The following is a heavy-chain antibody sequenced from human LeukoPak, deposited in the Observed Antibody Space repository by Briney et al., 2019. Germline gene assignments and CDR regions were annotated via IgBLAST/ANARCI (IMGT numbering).Heavy chain of an antibody. Sequence: ASVKVSCKTSGYPFTTWEINWVRQAAGRGLEWMGWVHPNSGNTAYAQKFQGRVTMTRDTSISTAYMELSGLRFDDTAVYFCARGPRNDPWGQGILVTVSS. J-gene: IGHJ5*02. D-gene: IGHD1-14*01. CDR1: GYPFTTWE. CDR2: VHPNSGNT. CDR3: ARGPRNDP. V-gene: IGHV1-8*01.